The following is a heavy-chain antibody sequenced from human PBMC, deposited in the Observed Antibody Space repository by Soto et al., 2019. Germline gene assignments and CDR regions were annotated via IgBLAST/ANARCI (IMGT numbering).Heavy chain of an antibody. V-gene: IGHV1-2*04. CDR3: ARESRDYGYGMDV. CDR2: INPNSGGT. J-gene: IGHJ6*02. CDR1: GYANTGYY. Sequence: ASVKVSCKTSGYANTGYYMHWVRQAPGQGLEWMGWINPNSGGTNYAQKFQGWVTMTRDTSISTAYMELSRLRSDDTAVYYCARESRDYGYGMDVWGQGTTVTVSS.